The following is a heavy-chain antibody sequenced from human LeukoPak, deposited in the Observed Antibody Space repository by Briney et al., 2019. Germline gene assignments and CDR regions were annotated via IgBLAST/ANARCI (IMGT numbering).Heavy chain of an antibody. CDR2: IIPILGIA. J-gene: IGHJ4*02. CDR1: GGTFSSYA. D-gene: IGHD3-10*01. Sequence: SVKVSCKASGGTFSSYAISWVRQAPGQGLEWMGRIIPILGIANYAQKFQGRVTITADKSTSTAYMELSSLRSEDTAVYYCARDYYGSGSYRRDFDYWGQGTLVTVSS. CDR3: ARDYYGSGSYRRDFDY. V-gene: IGHV1-69*04.